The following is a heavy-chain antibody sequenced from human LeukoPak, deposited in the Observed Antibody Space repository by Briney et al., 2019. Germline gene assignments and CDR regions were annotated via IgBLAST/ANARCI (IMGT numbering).Heavy chain of an antibody. D-gene: IGHD6-13*01. CDR2: ISGNGGRT. CDR3: AKAHSISWPYAFDS. V-gene: IGHV3-23*01. Sequence: GGSLRLSCAASGFTFSNYAMAWVRQAPGKGLEWVSAISGNGGRTYSADSVQGRFTISRDNSKNTVYLQMDNLRAEDSAMYYCAKAHSISWPYAFDSWGQGTLVNVSS. CDR1: GFTFSNYA. J-gene: IGHJ4*02.